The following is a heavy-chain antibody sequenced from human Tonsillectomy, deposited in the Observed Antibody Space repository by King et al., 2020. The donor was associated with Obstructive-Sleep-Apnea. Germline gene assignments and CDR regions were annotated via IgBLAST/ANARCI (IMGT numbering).Heavy chain of an antibody. CDR2: IRYDGGSE. Sequence: VQLVESGGGLVQPGRSLRLSCAASGFNFSTYGMHWCRQAPGKGLEWGAFIRYDGGSEFYADSVKGRFTISRDNSKDTLYLQMNSLRVEDTALYYCAALEVVVTEAYWGQGTLVTVSP. V-gene: IGHV3-30*02. J-gene: IGHJ4*02. CDR1: GFNFSTYG. D-gene: IGHD2-21*02. CDR3: AALEVVVTEAY.